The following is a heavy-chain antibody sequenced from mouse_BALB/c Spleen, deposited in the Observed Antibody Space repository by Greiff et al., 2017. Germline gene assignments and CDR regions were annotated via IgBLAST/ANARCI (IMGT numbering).Heavy chain of an antibody. CDR3: TKSTATGAWFAY. CDR2: INPSNGGT. Sequence: VQLQQSGAELVKPGASVKLSCKASGYTFTSYYMYWVKQRPGQGLEWIGEINPSNGGTNFNEKFKSKATLTVDKSSSTAYMQLSSLTSEDSAVYYCTKSTATGAWFAYWGLGTLVTVSA. D-gene: IGHD1-2*01. V-gene: IGHV1S16*01. J-gene: IGHJ3*01. CDR1: GYTFTSYY.